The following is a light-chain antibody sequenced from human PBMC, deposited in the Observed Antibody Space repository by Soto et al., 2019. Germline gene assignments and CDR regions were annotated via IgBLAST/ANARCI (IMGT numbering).Light chain of an antibody. V-gene: IGKV3-20*01. CDR3: HQYHNFPRT. CDR1: QSLSSAY. J-gene: IGKJ1*01. CDR2: GAS. Sequence: VLKQSPGTLSLSPGERATLSCRASQSLSSAYLAWCQQKPGQAPRLLIYGASRGGTGFPARFSGSGSGTEFTLSVSSLQPDDFATYYCHQYHNFPRTFGQVTNV.